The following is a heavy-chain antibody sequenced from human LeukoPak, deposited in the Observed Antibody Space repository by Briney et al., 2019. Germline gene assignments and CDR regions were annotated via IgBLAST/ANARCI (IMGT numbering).Heavy chain of an antibody. CDR3: ARAGMVRGVIITNEYYYYMDV. D-gene: IGHD3-10*01. CDR1: GGTYSSYA. Sequence: SVKVSCKASGGTYSSYAISWVRQAPGQGLEWMGGIIPIFGTANYAQKFQGNVTIPTDESTSTAYMELSSLRSEDTAVYYCARAGMVRGVIITNEYYYYMDVWGKGTTVTVSS. J-gene: IGHJ6*03. CDR2: IIPIFGTA. V-gene: IGHV1-69*05.